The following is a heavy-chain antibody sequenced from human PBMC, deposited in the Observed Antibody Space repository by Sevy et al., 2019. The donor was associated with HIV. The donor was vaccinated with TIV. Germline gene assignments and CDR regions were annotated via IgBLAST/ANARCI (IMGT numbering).Heavy chain of an antibody. D-gene: IGHD3-10*01. CDR2: ISSSSSTI. CDR1: GFTFGTYS. Sequence: GGSLRLSCAASGFTFGTYSMNWVRQAPGKGLEWVSYISSSSSTIYYADSVRGRFTISRDNAKNSLYLQMNSLRADDTAVYYCARVPSTGRYGMDVWGQGTTVTVSS. CDR3: ARVPSTGRYGMDV. J-gene: IGHJ6*02. V-gene: IGHV3-48*01.